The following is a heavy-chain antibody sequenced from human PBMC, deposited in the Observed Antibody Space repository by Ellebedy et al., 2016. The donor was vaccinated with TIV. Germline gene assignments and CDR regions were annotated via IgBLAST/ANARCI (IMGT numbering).Heavy chain of an antibody. V-gene: IGHV3-21*01. CDR2: ISSSGTYI. Sequence: PGGSLSLSCAASGFTFSSFTMNWVRQAPGKGLEWVSSISSSGTYIHYGDSVKGRFTISRDNAKNSLYLQMNSMRVEDTALYYCARPAAAYSSSWYDFDCWGQGTLVAVSS. CDR3: ARPAAAYSSSWYDFDC. CDR1: GFTFSSFT. D-gene: IGHD6-13*01. J-gene: IGHJ4*02.